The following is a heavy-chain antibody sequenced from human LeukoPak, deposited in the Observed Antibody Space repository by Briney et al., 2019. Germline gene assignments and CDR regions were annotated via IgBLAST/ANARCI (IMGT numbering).Heavy chain of an antibody. CDR2: ISSSSSYI. V-gene: IGHV3-21*01. J-gene: IGHJ4*02. Sequence: GGSLRLSCAASGFTFSSYSMNWVRQAPGKGLEWVSSISSSSSYIYYADSVKGRFTISRDNAKNSLYLQMNSLRAEDTAVYYCAREGSGVAGHFDYWGQGTLVTVSS. CDR1: GFTFSSYS. D-gene: IGHD6-19*01. CDR3: AREGSGVAGHFDY.